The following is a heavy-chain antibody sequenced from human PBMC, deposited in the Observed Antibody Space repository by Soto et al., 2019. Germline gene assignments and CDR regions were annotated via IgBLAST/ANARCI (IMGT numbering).Heavy chain of an antibody. J-gene: IGHJ4*02. CDR1: GASISSYY. Sequence: QVQLQESGPGLVKPSETLSLTCTVSGASISSYYWSWIRQPPGKRLEWVGFISYSGNTNYNPSLESLVTISVDTSKNQFSLRLSSVTAADTAVYYCVRDAYSSSHFDYWGQGTLVTVSS. CDR3: VRDAYSSSHFDY. CDR2: ISYSGNT. V-gene: IGHV4-59*01. D-gene: IGHD6-6*01.